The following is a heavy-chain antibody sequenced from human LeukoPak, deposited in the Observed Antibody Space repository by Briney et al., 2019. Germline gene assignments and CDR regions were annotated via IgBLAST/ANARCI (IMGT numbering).Heavy chain of an antibody. CDR2: ISSSSSYI. V-gene: IGHV3-21*01. CDR1: GFTFSSYS. D-gene: IGHD3-16*02. Sequence: GGSLRLSCAASGFTFSSYSMNWVRQAPGKGLEWVSSISSSSSYIYYADSVKGRFTISRDNAKNSLYLQMNSLRAEDTAVYYCARDYETFGGVIVSLNYYYYGMDVWGQGTTVTVSS. J-gene: IGHJ6*02. CDR3: ARDYETFGGVIVSLNYYYYGMDV.